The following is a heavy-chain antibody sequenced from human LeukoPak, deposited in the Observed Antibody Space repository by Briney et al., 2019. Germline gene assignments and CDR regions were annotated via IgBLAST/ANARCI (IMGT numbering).Heavy chain of an antibody. CDR3: ATGGRLLYHDY. D-gene: IGHD2-15*01. J-gene: IGHJ4*02. CDR1: GYTFRNYA. V-gene: IGHV1-3*01. Sequence: ASVKVSCKASGYTFRNYAMHWVRQAPGQRLEWMGWIHAGSGNTVYSEKFKGRVTISTDTSASTAYMELSSLRSEDTAVYYCATGGRLLYHDYWGQGALVTVSS. CDR2: IHAGSGNT.